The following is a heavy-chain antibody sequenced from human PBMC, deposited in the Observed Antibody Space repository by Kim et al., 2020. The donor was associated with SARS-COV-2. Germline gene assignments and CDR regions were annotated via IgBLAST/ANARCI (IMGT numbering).Heavy chain of an antibody. J-gene: IGHJ1*01. CDR3: ARGLGVGGSCCEYFQH. CDR2: IYSGGST. V-gene: IGHV3-53*01. Sequence: GGSLRLSCAASGFTVSSNYMSWVRQAPGKGLEWVSDIYSGGSTYYADSVKGRFTISRDNSKNTLYLQMNSRRAEDTAVYYWARGLGVGGSCCEYFQHWGQGTRVNVSS. D-gene: IGHD2-15*01. CDR1: GFTVSSNY.